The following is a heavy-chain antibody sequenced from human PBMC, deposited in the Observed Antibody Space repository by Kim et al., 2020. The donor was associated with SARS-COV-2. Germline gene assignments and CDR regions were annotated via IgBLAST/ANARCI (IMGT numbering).Heavy chain of an antibody. D-gene: IGHD6-19*01. Sequence: GGSLRLSCAASGFTFSSYGMHWVRQAPGKGLEWVAVISYDGSNKYYADSVKGRFTISRDNSKNTLYLQMNSLRAEDTAVYYCAKGAVDGTPFDYWGQGTLVTVSS. J-gene: IGHJ4*02. CDR3: AKGAVDGTPFDY. CDR1: GFTFSSYG. CDR2: ISYDGSNK. V-gene: IGHV3-30*18.